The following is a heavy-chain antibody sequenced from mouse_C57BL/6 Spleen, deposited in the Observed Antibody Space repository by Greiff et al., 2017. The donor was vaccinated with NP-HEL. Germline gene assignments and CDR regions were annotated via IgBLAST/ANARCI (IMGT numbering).Heavy chain of an antibody. CDR2: INPNYGTT. V-gene: IGHV1-39*01. CDR3: ARGGQLRLRYYFDY. Sequence: VQLQQSGPELVKPGASVKISCKASGYSFTDYNMNWVKQSHGKSLEWIGVINPNYGTTSYNPKFKGKATLTVDQSSSTAYMQLNSLTSEDSAVYYCARGGQLRLRYYFDYWGQGTTLTVSS. J-gene: IGHJ2*01. D-gene: IGHD3-2*02. CDR1: GYSFTDYN.